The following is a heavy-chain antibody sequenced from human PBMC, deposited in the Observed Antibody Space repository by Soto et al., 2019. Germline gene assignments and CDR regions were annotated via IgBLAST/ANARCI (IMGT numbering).Heavy chain of an antibody. J-gene: IGHJ6*02. CDR3: AFVPTGYGNDRYYYCGMDV. Sequence: SETLSLTCTVSGGSISSYYWSWIRQPPGKGLEWIGYIYYSGSTNYNPSLKSRVTISVDTSKNQFSLKLSSVTAADTAVYYCAFVPTGYGNDRYYYCGMDVWGQGTTVTVS. CDR1: GGSISSYY. D-gene: IGHD3-9*01. V-gene: IGHV4-59*08. CDR2: IYYSGST.